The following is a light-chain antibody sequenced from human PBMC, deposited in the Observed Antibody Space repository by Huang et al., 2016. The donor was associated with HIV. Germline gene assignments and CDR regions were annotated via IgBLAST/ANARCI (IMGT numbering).Light chain of an antibody. CDR2: DAS. Sequence: DIQMTQSPSSLSASVGDRVTLTCRASQSIATYLNWYQQKPGKAPKVLIYDASGLQSGVPSRFSGSGSGTDFILTISSLQPEDFATYYCQQSYHTPYTFGQGTKVEIK. J-gene: IGKJ2*01. CDR1: QSIATY. V-gene: IGKV1-39*01. CDR3: QQSYHTPYT.